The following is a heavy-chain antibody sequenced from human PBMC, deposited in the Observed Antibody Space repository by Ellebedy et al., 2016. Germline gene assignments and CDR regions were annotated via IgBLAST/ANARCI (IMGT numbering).Heavy chain of an antibody. Sequence: GGSLRLXXAASGFTFSSTVMHWVRQAPGKGLEWVAFISSDGSDYKYVDSVKGRFTISRDNPKNTLYLQMDSLRIEDTAVYYCARHRAPLGNGYDSLDFWGQGTLVTVSS. CDR2: ISSDGSDY. CDR1: GFTFSSTV. D-gene: IGHD5-12*01. J-gene: IGHJ4*02. CDR3: ARHRAPLGNGYDSLDF. V-gene: IGHV3-30*03.